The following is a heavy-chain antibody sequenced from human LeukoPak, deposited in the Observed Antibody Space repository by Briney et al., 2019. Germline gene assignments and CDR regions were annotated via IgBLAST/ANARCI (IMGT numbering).Heavy chain of an antibody. D-gene: IGHD2-21*01. Sequence: GESLKISCAASGFTFSSYGMHWVRQAPGKGLEWVAVIWYDGSNKYYADSVKGRFTISRDNSKNTLYLQMNSLRAEGTAEYYCAREPAYCGGDCYSLVDYWGQGTLVAVSS. CDR3: AREPAYCGGDCYSLVDY. CDR2: IWYDGSNK. J-gene: IGHJ4*02. CDR1: GFTFSSYG. V-gene: IGHV3-33*01.